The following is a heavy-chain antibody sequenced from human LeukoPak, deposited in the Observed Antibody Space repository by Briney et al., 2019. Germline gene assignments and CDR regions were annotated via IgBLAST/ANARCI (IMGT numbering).Heavy chain of an antibody. CDR1: GYTISSGYN. D-gene: IGHD3/OR15-3a*01. J-gene: IGHJ4*02. CDR2: ISHSGDT. V-gene: IGHV4-38-2*02. CDR3: ASSSCGNDFCYADDY. Sequence: SETLSLTCTVSGYTISSGYNWGWIRQPPGKGLEYLGSISHSGDTYYSPSLKSRVTISVDTSKHQFSLKLASVTAADTAVYYCASSSCGNDFCYADDYWGQGTLVTVSS.